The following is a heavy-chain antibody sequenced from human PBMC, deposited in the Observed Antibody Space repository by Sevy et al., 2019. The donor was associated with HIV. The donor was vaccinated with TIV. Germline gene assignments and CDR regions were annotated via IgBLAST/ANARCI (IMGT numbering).Heavy chain of an antibody. CDR2: ISHDGRNYK. J-gene: IGHJ5*02. Sequence: GGSLRLSCAASGFTFNSYWMSWVRQAPGKGLEWVAVISHDGRNYKYNADFVKGRFTISRDNSRNTLYLQMNSLRAEDTAIYYCARDRGEILRSAFKSWGQGTLVTVSS. CDR3: ARDRGEILRSAFKS. CDR1: GFTFNSYW. V-gene: IGHV3-33*08. D-gene: IGHD3-10*01.